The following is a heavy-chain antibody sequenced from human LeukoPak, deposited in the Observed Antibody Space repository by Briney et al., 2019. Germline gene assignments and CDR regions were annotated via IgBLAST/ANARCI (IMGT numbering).Heavy chain of an antibody. Sequence: SETLSLTCVVYGGSFSGYYWSWIRQPAGKGLEWIGRIYTNGSTDYTPSLKSRVSMSVDTSKKQVSLRLSSVTAADTAVYYCYFAGYWGQGTLVTVSS. D-gene: IGHD3-9*01. V-gene: IGHV4-59*10. J-gene: IGHJ4*02. CDR3: YFAGY. CDR1: GGSFSGYY. CDR2: IYTNGST.